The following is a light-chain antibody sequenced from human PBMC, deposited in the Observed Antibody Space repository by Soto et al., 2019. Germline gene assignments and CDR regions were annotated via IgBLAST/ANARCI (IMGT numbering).Light chain of an antibody. CDR3: QQRGDWPPIT. V-gene: IGKV3-11*01. J-gene: IGKJ5*01. Sequence: ETGMTQSPATLSVSPGERATLSCRASQSVSTFLAWFQQKPGQPPRLLIYNASNRTTGIPARFSGSGSGTDFTLTISSLEPEDFAVYYCQQRGDWPPITFGQGTRLEI. CDR2: NAS. CDR1: QSVSTF.